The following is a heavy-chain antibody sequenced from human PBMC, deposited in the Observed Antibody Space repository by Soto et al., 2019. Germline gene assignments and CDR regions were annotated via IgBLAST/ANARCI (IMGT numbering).Heavy chain of an antibody. V-gene: IGHV3-23*01. Sequence: GESLKISCAASGFTFSSYAMSWVRQAPGKGLEWVSAISGSGGSTYYADSVKGRFTISRDNSKNTLYLQMNSLRAEDTAVYYCAKGGKSAAAGTEYFQHWGQGTLVTVSS. CDR2: ISGSGGST. J-gene: IGHJ1*01. D-gene: IGHD6-13*01. CDR1: GFTFSSYA. CDR3: AKGGKSAAAGTEYFQH.